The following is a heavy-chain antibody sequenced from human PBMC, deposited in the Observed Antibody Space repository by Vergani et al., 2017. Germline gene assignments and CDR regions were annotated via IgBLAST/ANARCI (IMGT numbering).Heavy chain of an antibody. CDR3: AKDHYXFWSGYPNLSPFDL. CDR2: ISWNSGSI. J-gene: IGHJ2*01. CDR1: GFTFDDYA. V-gene: IGHV3-9*01. Sequence: VQLVESGGGLVQPEGSLTLSCAASGFTFDDYAMHWVRQAPGKGLEWVSGISWNSGSIGYADSVKGRFTISRDNAKNSLYLQMNSLRAEDTALYYCAKDHYXFWSGYPNLSPFDLWGRGTLVTVSS. D-gene: IGHD3-3*01.